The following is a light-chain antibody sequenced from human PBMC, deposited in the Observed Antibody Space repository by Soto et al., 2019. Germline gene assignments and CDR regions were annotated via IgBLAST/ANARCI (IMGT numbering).Light chain of an antibody. Sequence: QSVLTQPASVSGSPGQSITISCTGTSSDVGGYNYVSWYQQHPGKAPKLMIYEVSNRPSGVSNRFSGSKSGNTASLTISGLQAEDEADYYSSSYTSNVVFGGGTQLTVL. CDR3: SSYTSNVV. CDR1: SSDVGGYNY. J-gene: IGLJ2*01. CDR2: EVS. V-gene: IGLV2-14*01.